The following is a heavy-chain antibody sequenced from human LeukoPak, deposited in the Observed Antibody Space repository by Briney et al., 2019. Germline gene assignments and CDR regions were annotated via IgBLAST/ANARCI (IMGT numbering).Heavy chain of an antibody. D-gene: IGHD3-22*01. Sequence: PSETLSLTCAVYGGSFSGYYWSWLRQPPGKGLEWIGYIYYSGSTNYNPSLKSRVTISVDTSKNQFSLKLSSVTAADTAVYYCASRHPYYYDSWGQGTLVTVSS. CDR1: GGSFSGYY. J-gene: IGHJ4*02. CDR3: ASRHPYYYDS. CDR2: IYYSGST. V-gene: IGHV4-59*08.